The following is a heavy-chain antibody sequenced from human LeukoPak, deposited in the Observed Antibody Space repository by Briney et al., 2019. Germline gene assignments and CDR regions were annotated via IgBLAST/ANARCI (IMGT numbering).Heavy chain of an antibody. CDR1: GFTFSSYS. Sequence: GGSLRLSCAASGFTFSSYSMNWVRQAPGKGLEWVSSISSSSSYIYYADSVKGRFTISRDNAKNSLYLQMNSLRAEDTAVYYCARVYYGSGSYLYYDAFDIWGQGTMVTVSS. CDR2: ISSSSSYI. V-gene: IGHV3-21*01. CDR3: ARVYYGSGSYLYYDAFDI. D-gene: IGHD3-10*01. J-gene: IGHJ3*02.